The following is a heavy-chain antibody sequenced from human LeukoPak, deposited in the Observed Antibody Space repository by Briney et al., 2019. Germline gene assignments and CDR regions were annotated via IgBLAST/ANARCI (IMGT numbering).Heavy chain of an antibody. CDR3: ARRGSGSYVLDY. CDR2: INPSDGVI. V-gene: IGHV1-46*01. CDR1: RYSFTRYY. J-gene: IGHJ4*02. D-gene: IGHD3-10*01. Sequence: ASVNVSCKASRYSFTRYYMHWVRQAPGQGLEWMGIINPSDGVIDYAQKFQDRVTMTRDTSTSTVYMELSSLRSEDTAVYYCARRGSGSYVLDYWGQGTLVTVSS.